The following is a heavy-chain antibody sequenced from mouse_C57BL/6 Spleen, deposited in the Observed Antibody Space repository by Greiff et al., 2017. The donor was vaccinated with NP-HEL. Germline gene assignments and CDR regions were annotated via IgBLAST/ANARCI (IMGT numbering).Heavy chain of an antibody. J-gene: IGHJ1*03. V-gene: IGHV1-18*01. Sequence: EVQLQQSGPELVKPGASVKIPCKASGYTFTDYNMDWVKQSHGKSLEWIGDINPNNGGTIYNQKFKGKATLTVDKSSSTAYMELRSLTSEDTAVYYCARGFYYYGSSPWYFDVWGTGTTVTVSS. D-gene: IGHD1-1*01. CDR2: INPNNGGT. CDR3: ARGFYYYGSSPWYFDV. CDR1: GYTFTDYN.